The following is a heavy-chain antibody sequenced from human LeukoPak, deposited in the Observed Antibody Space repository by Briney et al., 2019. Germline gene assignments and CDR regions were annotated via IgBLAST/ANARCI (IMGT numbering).Heavy chain of an antibody. CDR1: GGTFSSYA. CDR2: IIPIFGTA. D-gene: IGHD1-26*01. J-gene: IGHJ6*02. V-gene: IGHV1-69*13. Sequence: SVKVSCKASGGTFSSYAISRVRQAPGQGLEWMGGIIPIFGTANYAQKFQGRVTITADESTSTAYMELSSLRSEDTAVYYCARDVGFVPVYGMDVWGQGTTVTVSS. CDR3: ARDVGFVPVYGMDV.